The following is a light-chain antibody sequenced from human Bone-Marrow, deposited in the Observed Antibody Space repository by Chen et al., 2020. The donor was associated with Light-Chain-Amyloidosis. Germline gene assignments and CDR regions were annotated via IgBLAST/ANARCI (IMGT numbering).Light chain of an antibody. CDR2: RDT. CDR3: QSADSSGTYEVI. V-gene: IGLV3-25*03. Sequence: SYELTQPPSVSVSPVQTAGHTCPGDDLPTKYAYWYQQKPGQAPVLVIHRDTERPSGISERFSGSSSGTTATLTISGVQAEDEADYHCQSADSSGTYEVIFGGGTKLTVL. J-gene: IGLJ2*01. CDR1: DLPTKY.